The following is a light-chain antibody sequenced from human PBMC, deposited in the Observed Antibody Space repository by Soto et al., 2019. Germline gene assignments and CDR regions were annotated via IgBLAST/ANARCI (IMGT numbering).Light chain of an antibody. CDR2: DDN. CDR3: GSLDSSLSAYV. CDR1: SSNIGGNS. V-gene: IGLV1-51*01. Sequence: QSALTQPPSVSAAPGQKVTISCSGSSSNIGGNSVSWYQQLPGTAPKLLIYDDNNRPSGIPDRFSGSKSGTSATLVITGFQTGDEADYYCGSLDSSLSAYVFGTGTKLTVL. J-gene: IGLJ1*01.